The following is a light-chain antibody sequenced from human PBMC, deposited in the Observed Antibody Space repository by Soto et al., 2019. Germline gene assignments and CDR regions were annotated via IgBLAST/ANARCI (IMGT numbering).Light chain of an antibody. J-gene: IGKJ3*01. CDR1: QDISNY. CDR3: QQYDNRHT. V-gene: IGKV1-33*01. CDR2: DAS. Sequence: DIQMTQSPSSLSSSVGDRVTITCQASQDISNYLNWYQQKPGKAPKLLIYDASNLETGVTSRFSGSGSGTDFTFTISRLQPEDIATYYCQQYDNRHTFGPGTKVDIK.